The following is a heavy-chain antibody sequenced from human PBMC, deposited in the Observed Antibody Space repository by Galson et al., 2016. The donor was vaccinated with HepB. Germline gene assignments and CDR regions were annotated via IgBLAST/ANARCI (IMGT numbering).Heavy chain of an antibody. J-gene: IGHJ3*02. D-gene: IGHD1-1*01. CDR1: GYSFTSYW. Sequence: QSGAEVKKPGQSLRISCKGSGYSFTSYWISWVRQMPGKGLEWMGKIDPSDSYINYSPSFQGHVTISADKSISTAYLQWSSLKASDTAMYYCASAKAVPDAFDIWGQGTMVTVSS. CDR3: ASAKAVPDAFDI. CDR2: IDPSDSYI. V-gene: IGHV5-10-1*01.